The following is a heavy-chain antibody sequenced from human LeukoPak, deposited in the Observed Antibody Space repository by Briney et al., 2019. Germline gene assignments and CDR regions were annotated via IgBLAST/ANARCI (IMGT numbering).Heavy chain of an antibody. V-gene: IGHV5-10-1*01. CDR1: GYSFTSYW. CDR2: IDPSDSYT. D-gene: IGHD6-19*01. Sequence: GESLKISCKGSGYSFTSYWISWARHMPGKGLEWMGRIDPSDSYTSYSPSFQGHVTISADKSLSTAYLQWSSLKASDTAMYYCAREIAVAGTDLDYWGQGTLVTVSS. J-gene: IGHJ4*02. CDR3: AREIAVAGTDLDY.